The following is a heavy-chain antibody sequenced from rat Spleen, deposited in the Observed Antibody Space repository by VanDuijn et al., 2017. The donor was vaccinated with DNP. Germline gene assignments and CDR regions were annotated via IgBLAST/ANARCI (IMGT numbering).Heavy chain of an antibody. J-gene: IGHJ1*01. CDR3: ATQLGAPYYWYFDF. V-gene: IGHV5S13*01. CDR1: GFTFSNYG. D-gene: IGHD5-1*01. CDR2: ISTGGGNT. Sequence: EVQLVESGGGLVQPGRSLKLSCAASGFTFSNYGMAWVRQAPTKGLEWVASISTGGGNTYYRDSVKGRFTISRDNAKNTQYLQMDSLRSEDTATYYCATQLGAPYYWYFDFWGPGTMVTVSS.